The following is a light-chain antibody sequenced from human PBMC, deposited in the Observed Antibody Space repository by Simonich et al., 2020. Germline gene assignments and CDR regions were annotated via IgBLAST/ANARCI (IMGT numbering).Light chain of an antibody. CDR3: QHYYSTPRT. V-gene: IGKV4-1*01. CDR1: QSVLYSSNNKNY. Sequence: DIVLTQSPDSLAVSLGERATLNCKSSQSVLYSSNNKNYLAWYQKKPGQPPKLLIEWAATREAGVPDRFSGSGSGTDFTLTISSLQAEDVAVYYCQHYYSTPRTFGQGTKVEIK. J-gene: IGKJ1*01. CDR2: WAA.